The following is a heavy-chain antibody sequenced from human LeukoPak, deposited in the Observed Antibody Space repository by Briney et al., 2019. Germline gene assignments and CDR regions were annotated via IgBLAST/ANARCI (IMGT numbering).Heavy chain of an antibody. J-gene: IGHJ2*01. CDR2: IHDSGDT. CDR3: ARLVRDSSSGYCYFDL. CDR1: GDSISTYY. V-gene: IGHV4-59*01. Sequence: PSETLSLMCTVSGDSISTYYWSWIRQPPGKGLEWIAYIHDSGDTNYNPSLKSRVTISADTPKNQFSLKVNSATAADTAVYYCARLVRDSSSGYCYFDLWGRGTLVTVSS. D-gene: IGHD2-21*01.